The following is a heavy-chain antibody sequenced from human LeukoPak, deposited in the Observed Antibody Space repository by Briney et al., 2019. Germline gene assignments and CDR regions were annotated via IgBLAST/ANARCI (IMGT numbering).Heavy chain of an antibody. D-gene: IGHD6-19*01. V-gene: IGHV4-59*01. CDR1: GDSISSYY. J-gene: IGHJ4*02. CDR2: IYYSGST. CDR3: ARDRTGWLAPDY. Sequence: SETLSLXCTVSGDSISSYYWTWIRQPPGKGLEWIGYIYYSGSTNYNPSLKSRVTISVDTSKNQFSLKLTSVTAADTAVYYCARDRTGWLAPDYWGQRILVTVSS.